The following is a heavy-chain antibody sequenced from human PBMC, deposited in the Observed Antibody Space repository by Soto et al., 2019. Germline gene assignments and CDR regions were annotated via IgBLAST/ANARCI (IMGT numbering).Heavy chain of an antibody. D-gene: IGHD2-8*01. CDR1: GGTFSSYA. V-gene: IGHV1-69*13. CDR2: IIPIFGTA. CDR3: ARGAEIVLMITKRRPTYYYYGMDV. J-gene: IGHJ6*02. Sequence: VASVKVSCKASGGTFSSYAISWVRQAPGQGLEWMGGIIPIFGTANYAQKFQGRVTITADESTSTAYMELSSLRSEDTAVYYCARGAEIVLMITKRRPTYYYYGMDVWGQGTTVTVSS.